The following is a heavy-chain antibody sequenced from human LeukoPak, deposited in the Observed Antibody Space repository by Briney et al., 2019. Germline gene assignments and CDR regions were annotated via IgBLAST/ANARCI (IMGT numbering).Heavy chain of an antibody. V-gene: IGHV3-66*01. CDR2: IYSGGST. D-gene: IGHD6-19*01. CDR3: ARTRRDPSIAVAGAFDI. J-gene: IGHJ3*02. CDR1: GFTVSSHY. Sequence: GGSLRLSCAASGFTVSSHYMSWVRQAPGKGLEWVSVIYSGGSTYYADSVKGRFTISRDNSKNTLYLQLNSLRAADTAVYYGARTRRDPSIAVAGAFDIWGQGTMVTVSS.